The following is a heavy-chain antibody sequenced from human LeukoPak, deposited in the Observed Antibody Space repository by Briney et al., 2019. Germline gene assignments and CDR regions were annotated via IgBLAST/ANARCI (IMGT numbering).Heavy chain of an antibody. D-gene: IGHD1-26*01. Sequence: SVKVSCKASGGTFSSYAISWVRQAPGQGLEWMGRIIPILGIANYAQKFQGRVTITADKSTSTAYMGLSSLRSEDTAVYYCAREGASGSYYYYFDYWGQGTLVTVSS. CDR1: GGTFSSYA. CDR2: IIPILGIA. V-gene: IGHV1-69*04. J-gene: IGHJ4*02. CDR3: AREGASGSYYYYFDY.